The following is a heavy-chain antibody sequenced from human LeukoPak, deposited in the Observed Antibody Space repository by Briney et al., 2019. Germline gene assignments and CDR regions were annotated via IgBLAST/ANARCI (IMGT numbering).Heavy chain of an antibody. J-gene: IGHJ4*02. CDR1: GFTFSSYA. D-gene: IGHD3-16*01. CDR3: ASGPMGGGDFDY. V-gene: IGHV3-30-3*02. CDR2: ISYDGSNK. Sequence: TGGSLRLSCAASGFTFSSYAMHWVRQAPGKGLEWVAVISYDGSNKYYADSVKGRFTISRDNSKNTLYLQMNSLRAEDTAVYHCASGPMGGGDFDYWGQGTLVTVSS.